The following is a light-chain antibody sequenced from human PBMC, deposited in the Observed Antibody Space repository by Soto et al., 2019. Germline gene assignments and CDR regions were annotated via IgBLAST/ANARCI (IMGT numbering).Light chain of an antibody. CDR2: EVS. V-gene: IGLV2-8*01. CDR1: SSDVGGYNY. Sequence: QSALTQPPSASGSPGQSVTISCTGTSSDVGGYNYVSWYQQHPGKAPKLMIYEVSKRPSGVPDRFSGSKSGNTASLNASGLQAEDAADYYCSSYAGSNKYVVFGGGTKLTVL. J-gene: IGLJ2*01. CDR3: SSYAGSNKYVV.